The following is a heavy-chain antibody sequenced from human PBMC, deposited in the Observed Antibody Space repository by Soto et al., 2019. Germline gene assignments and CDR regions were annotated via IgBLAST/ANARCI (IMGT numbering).Heavy chain of an antibody. CDR1: GEYVGRGQHD. V-gene: IGHV4-61*01. CDR3: ARTTVNTYMINWFDP. Sequence: SDAPSVMSTPAGEYVGRGQHDRSWIWQPPGKRLEWIGYIYYSGSTNYNPSLQIRVSISLLTSTNQFSLSLTSVTAADTAVYYCARTTVNTYMINWFDPLG. J-gene: IGHJ5*02. CDR2: IYYSGST. D-gene: IGHD4-17*01.